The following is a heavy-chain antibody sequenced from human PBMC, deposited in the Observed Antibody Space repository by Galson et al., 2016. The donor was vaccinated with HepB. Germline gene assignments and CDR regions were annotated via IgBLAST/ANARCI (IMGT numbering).Heavy chain of an antibody. CDR3: AKDEYTIGWGPPWFDP. Sequence: SLRLSCAASGFRFRSYGLDWVRQAPGKGLEWVAVISSDGSNKYYADSVKGRFTISRDNSKKTLYLQMNSPRAEDTAVYYCAKDEYTIGWGPPWFDPWGQGTLVTVSS. CDR1: GFRFRSYG. CDR2: ISSDGSNK. D-gene: IGHD3-10*01. V-gene: IGHV3-30*18. J-gene: IGHJ5*02.